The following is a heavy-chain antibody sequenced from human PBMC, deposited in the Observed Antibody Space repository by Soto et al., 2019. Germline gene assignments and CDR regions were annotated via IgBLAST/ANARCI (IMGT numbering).Heavy chain of an antibody. CDR1: GFTFSSYA. CDR2: ISGSGGST. J-gene: IGHJ4*02. Sequence: PGGSLRLSCAASGFTFSSYAMSWVRPAPGKGLEWVSAISGSGGSTYYADSVKGRFTTSRDNSKNTLYLQMNSLRAEDTAVYYCAKDPNYYDSSGYFDYWGQGTRVTVSS. V-gene: IGHV3-23*01. D-gene: IGHD3-22*01. CDR3: AKDPNYYDSSGYFDY.